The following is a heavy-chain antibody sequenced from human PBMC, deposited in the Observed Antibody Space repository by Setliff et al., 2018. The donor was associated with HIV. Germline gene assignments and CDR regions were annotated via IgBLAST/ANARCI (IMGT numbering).Heavy chain of an antibody. CDR2: ISPSSTII. J-gene: IGHJ4*02. D-gene: IGHD2-15*01. V-gene: IGHV3-48*01. Sequence: GGSLRLSCGASGFSFSSYSMNWVRQAPGKGLEWVSYISPSSTIIYYPDSAKGRFTTSRDNARNSLYLEMNSLRADDTAVYYCARDFCGSSCSSGYGYFDHWGQGTLVTVSS. CDR3: ARDFCGSSCSSGYGYFDH. CDR1: GFSFSSYS.